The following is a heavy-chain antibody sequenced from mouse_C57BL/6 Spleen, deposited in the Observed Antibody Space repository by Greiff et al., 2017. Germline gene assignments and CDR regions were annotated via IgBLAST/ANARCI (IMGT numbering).Heavy chain of an antibody. CDR1: GYAISSYW. CDR2: IYPGDGDT. V-gene: IGHV1-80*01. D-gene: IGHD1-1*01. J-gene: IGHJ2*01. Sequence: VQLQQSGAELVKPWASVKISCKASGYAISSYWLNWVKQRPGKGLEWIGQIYPGDGDTNYNGKFKGKATLTAAQSSSTAYMPLSSLTSADSAVYFCARIHSWYYFDYWGQGTTLTVSS. CDR3: ARIHSWYYFDY.